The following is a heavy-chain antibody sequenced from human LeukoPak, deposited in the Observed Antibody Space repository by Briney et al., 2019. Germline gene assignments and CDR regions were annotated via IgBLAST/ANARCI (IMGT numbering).Heavy chain of an antibody. V-gene: IGHV1-2*06. CDR1: GYTFTGYY. J-gene: IGHJ4*02. Sequence: ASVKVSCKASGYTFTGYYMHWVRQAPGQGLEWMGRINPNSGGTNYAQKFQGRVTMTRDTSISTAYMELSRLRSDDTAVYYCATRAPYCGGDWWDFDYWGQGTLVTVSS. CDR3: ATRAPYCGGDWWDFDY. D-gene: IGHD2-21*02. CDR2: INPNSGGT.